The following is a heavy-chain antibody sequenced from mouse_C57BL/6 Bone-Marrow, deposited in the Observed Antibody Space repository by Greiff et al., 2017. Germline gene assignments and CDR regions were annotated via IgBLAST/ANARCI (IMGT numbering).Heavy chain of an antibody. D-gene: IGHD4-1*01. CDR1: GYTFPTYP. CDR2: FHPYNDDT. Sequence: QVPLQQSGAELVKPGASVKMSCKASGYTFPTYPIEWMKQNHGKSLEWIGHFHPYNDDTKYNEKFQGTATLTVEKSSSTVYLELSRLTSDDSAVYYGAILRRSTGARDYWGQGTSVTVSS. CDR3: AILRRSTGARDY. V-gene: IGHV1-47*01. J-gene: IGHJ4*01.